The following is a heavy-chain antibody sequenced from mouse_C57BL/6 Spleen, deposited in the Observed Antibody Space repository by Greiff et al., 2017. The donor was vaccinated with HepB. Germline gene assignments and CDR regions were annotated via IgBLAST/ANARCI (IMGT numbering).Heavy chain of an antibody. Sequence: VQLQQPGAELVKPGASVKLSCKASGYTFTSYWMQWVKQRPGQGLEWIGEIDPSDSYTNYNQKFKGKATLTVDTSSSTAYMQLSSLTSEDSAVYYCARRYYGKDYWGQGTTLTVSS. V-gene: IGHV1-50*01. CDR2: IDPSDSYT. J-gene: IGHJ2*01. CDR1: GYTFTSYW. CDR3: ARRYYGKDY. D-gene: IGHD1-1*01.